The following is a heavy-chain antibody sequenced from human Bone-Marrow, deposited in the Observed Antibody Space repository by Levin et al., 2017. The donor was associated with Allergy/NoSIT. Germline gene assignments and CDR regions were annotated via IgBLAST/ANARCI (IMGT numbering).Heavy chain of an antibody. D-gene: IGHD3-3*01. CDR1: GGSISSSSYY. V-gene: IGHV4-39*01. J-gene: IGHJ3*02. CDR2: IYYSGST. CDR3: ARFLESGAFDI. Sequence: TSETLSLTCTVSGGSISSSSYYWGWIRQPPGKGLEWIGSIYYSGSTYYNPSLKSRVTISVDTSKNQFSLKLSSVTAADTAVYYCARFLESGAFDIWGQGTMVTVSS.